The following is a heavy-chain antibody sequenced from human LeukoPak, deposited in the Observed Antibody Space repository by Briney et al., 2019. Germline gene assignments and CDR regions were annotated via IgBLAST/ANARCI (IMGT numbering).Heavy chain of an antibody. J-gene: IGHJ4*02. D-gene: IGHD3-22*01. CDR1: GFTFSDHY. V-gene: IGHV3-23*01. Sequence: GGSLRLSCAASGFTFSDHYMDWVRQAPGKGLEWVSGMNGNGGRIYYADSVKGRFTISRDNSKNTLYLQMNSLRAEDTAVYYCVKVAPSDYYDTTGYWGDHWGQGTLVTVSS. CDR2: MNGNGGRI. CDR3: VKVAPSDYYDTTGYWGDH.